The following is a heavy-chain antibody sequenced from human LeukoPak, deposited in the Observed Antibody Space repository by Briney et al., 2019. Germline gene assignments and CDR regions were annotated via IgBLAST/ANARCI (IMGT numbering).Heavy chain of an antibody. CDR2: IYHSGST. Sequence: SETLSLTCAVSGYSISSGYYWGWIRQPPGKGLEWIGSIYHSGSTYYSPSLKSRVTISVDTSKNQFSLKLSSATAADTAVYYCARRATHCTGGSCYYWYFDYWGQGTLVTVSS. CDR1: GYSISSGYY. CDR3: ARRATHCTGGSCYYWYFDY. D-gene: IGHD2-15*01. V-gene: IGHV4-38-2*01. J-gene: IGHJ4*02.